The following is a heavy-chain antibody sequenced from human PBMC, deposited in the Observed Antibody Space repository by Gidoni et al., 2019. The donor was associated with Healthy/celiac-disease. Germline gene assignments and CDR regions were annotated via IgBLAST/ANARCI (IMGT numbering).Heavy chain of an antibody. CDR3: ASRYCSSTSCSDI. D-gene: IGHD2-2*01. CDR2: IYYSGST. CDR1: GCSISSSSYY. Sequence: QLQLQESGPGLVKPSETLSLTCTVSGCSISSSSYYWGWIRQPPGKGLEWIGSIYYSGSTYYNPSLKSRVTISVDTSKNQFSLKLSSVTAADTAVYYCASRYCSSTSCSDIWGQGTMVTVSS. V-gene: IGHV4-39*01. J-gene: IGHJ3*02.